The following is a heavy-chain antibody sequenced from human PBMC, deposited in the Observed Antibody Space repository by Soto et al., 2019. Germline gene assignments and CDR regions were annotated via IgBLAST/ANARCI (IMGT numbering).Heavy chain of an antibody. V-gene: IGHV1-69*12. CDR3: ARDRGLFGLDK. J-gene: IGHJ4*02. CDR1: GGTFSSNS. CDR2: VIPTFGTA. D-gene: IGHD2-21*01. Sequence: QVQLVQSGAEVKKPGSSVKVTCKASGGTFSSNSISWVRQAPGQGLEWMGGVIPTFGTAKYAQKFQGRVTVTADASTNTSYMALRSLTSEETAVYYGARDRGLFGLDKWGQGTRVTVSS.